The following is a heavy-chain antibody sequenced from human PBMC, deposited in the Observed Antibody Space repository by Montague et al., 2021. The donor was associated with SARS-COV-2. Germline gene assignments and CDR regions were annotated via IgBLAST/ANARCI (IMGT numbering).Heavy chain of an antibody. Sequence: SETLSLTCTVSGGSTASHYWNWIRQSPGKRPEWIGYVYYNGDTKYNPSLQTRVTISIDTSESQISLRLNAVTAADTAVHFCSRGWAFDPWGQGRLVTVSS. CDR1: GGSTASHY. CDR3: SRGWAFDP. CDR2: VYYNGDT. V-gene: IGHV4-59*08. J-gene: IGHJ3*01. D-gene: IGHD6-19*01.